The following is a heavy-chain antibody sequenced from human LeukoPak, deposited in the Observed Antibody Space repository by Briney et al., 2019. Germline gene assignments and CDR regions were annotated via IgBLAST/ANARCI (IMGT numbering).Heavy chain of an antibody. CDR3: ARLRDYYDSSGYYYGPRFDP. Sequence: PSETLSLTCTVSGGSISSSSYYWGRIRQPPGKGLEWIGSIYYSGSTYYNPSLKSRVTISVDTSKNQFSLKLSSVTAADTAVYYCARLRDYYDSSGYYYGPRFDPWGQGTLVTVSS. CDR1: GGSISSSSYY. CDR2: IYYSGST. J-gene: IGHJ5*02. D-gene: IGHD3-22*01. V-gene: IGHV4-39*01.